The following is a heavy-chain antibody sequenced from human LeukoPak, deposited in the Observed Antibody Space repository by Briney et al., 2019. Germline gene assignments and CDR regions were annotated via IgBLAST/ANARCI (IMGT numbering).Heavy chain of an antibody. CDR1: GYTFTSYD. J-gene: IGHJ6*03. CDR2: INPDSGGT. V-gene: IGHV1-2*02. D-gene: IGHD3-10*01. CDR3: ARGVVRGDYYYYIDV. Sequence: ASVKVSCKASGYTFTSYDINWVRQATGQGLEWMGWINPDSGGTNYAQKFQGRVTMTRDTSISTAYMELSRLRYDDTAMYYCARGVVRGDYYYYIDVWGKGTTVTISS.